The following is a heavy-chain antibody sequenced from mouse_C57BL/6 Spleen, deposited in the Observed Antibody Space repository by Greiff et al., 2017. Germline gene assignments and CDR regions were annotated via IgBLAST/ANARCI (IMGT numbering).Heavy chain of an antibody. J-gene: IGHJ4*01. CDR2: IDPSDSYT. CDR3: ARRGYYSNSLYYYAMDY. D-gene: IGHD2-5*01. CDR1: GYTFTSYW. Sequence: QVQLQQPGAELVMPGASVKLSCKASGYTFTSYWMHWVKQRPGQGLEWIGEIDPSDSYTNYNQKFKGKSTLTVDKSSSTAYMQLSSLTSEDSAVYYCARRGYYSNSLYYYAMDYWGQGTSVTVSS. V-gene: IGHV1-69*01.